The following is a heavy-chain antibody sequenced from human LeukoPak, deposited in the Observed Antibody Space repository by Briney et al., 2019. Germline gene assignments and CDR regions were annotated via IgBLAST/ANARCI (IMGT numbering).Heavy chain of an antibody. V-gene: IGHV3-7*01. Sequence: GGSLRLSCAASGFTFSTYWLTWVRQAPGKGLEGVANIKHDGSQIYYVDSVKGRFTISRDNAKNSLCLQLNSLRAEDTAVYYCARVREYGGYAPHFDYWGQGSLVAVCS. CDR2: IKHDGSQI. CDR3: ARVREYGGYAPHFDY. J-gene: IGHJ4*02. D-gene: IGHD4-17*01. CDR1: GFTFSTYW.